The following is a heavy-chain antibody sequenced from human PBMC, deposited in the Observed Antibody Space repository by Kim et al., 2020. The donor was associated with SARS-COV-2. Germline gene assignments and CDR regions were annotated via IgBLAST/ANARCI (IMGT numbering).Heavy chain of an antibody. J-gene: IGHJ4*02. Sequence: VKGRFTISRDNDKNSLYLQMNSLRAEDTAVYYCAREGPYYYDSSGYYPFDYWGQGTLVTVSS. CDR3: AREGPYYYDSSGYYPFDY. D-gene: IGHD3-22*01. V-gene: IGHV3-11*06.